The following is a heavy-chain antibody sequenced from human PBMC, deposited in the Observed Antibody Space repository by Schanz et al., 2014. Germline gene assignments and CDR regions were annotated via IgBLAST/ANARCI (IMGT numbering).Heavy chain of an antibody. Sequence: QVQLVESGGGVVQPGGSLRLSCAASGFRLSTYGMHWVRQAPGKGLEWVAFIGHDGSDKFYADSVKGRFTISRDNAKSSLHLQMNSRRADDTAVYYCARDGVAATTDFDYWGQGTLVTVSS. CDR1: GFRLSTYG. V-gene: IGHV3-30*02. CDR2: IGHDGSDK. CDR3: ARDGVAATTDFDY. J-gene: IGHJ4*02. D-gene: IGHD1-1*01.